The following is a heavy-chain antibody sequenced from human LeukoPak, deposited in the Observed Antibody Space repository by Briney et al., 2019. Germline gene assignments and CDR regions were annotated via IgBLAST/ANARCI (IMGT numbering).Heavy chain of an antibody. J-gene: IGHJ4*02. CDR3: AGGGDSGGYYYPMFDY. CDR1: GGSISSSY. V-gene: IGHV4-59*07. CDR2: IYYSGRT. Sequence: PSDTLSLTCTVSGGSISSSYWSSFRQPPGKGLEWIGYIYYSGRTNATPSLKSRVTTSVDTSKNQFSLKLSSVTAADTAVYYCAGGGDSGGYYYPMFDYWGQGTLVTVSS. D-gene: IGHD3-22*01.